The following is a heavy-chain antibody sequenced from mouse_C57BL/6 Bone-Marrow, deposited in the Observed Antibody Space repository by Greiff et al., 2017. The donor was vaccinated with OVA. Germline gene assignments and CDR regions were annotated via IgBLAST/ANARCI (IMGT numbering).Heavy chain of an antibody. V-gene: IGHV1-64*01. CDR2: IHPNSGST. Sequence: VKLQQPGAELVKPGASVKLSCKASGYTFTSYWMHWVKQRPGQGLEWIGMIHPNSGSTNYNEKFKSKATLTVDTSSSTAYMQLSSLTSEDSAVYYCAREAHYYGSSSFAYWGQGTLVTVSA. CDR1: GYTFTSYW. J-gene: IGHJ3*01. D-gene: IGHD1-1*01. CDR3: AREAHYYGSSSFAY.